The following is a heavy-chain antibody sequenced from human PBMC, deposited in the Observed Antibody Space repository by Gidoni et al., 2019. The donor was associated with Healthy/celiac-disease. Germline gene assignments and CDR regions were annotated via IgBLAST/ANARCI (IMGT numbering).Heavy chain of an antibody. CDR2: INPSGGST. V-gene: IGHV1-46*03. CDR1: GYTFTIYY. J-gene: IGHJ6*02. Sequence: QVQLVQSGAEVKKHGASVQVSCKASGYTFTIYYMPWVRQARGQGLEWMGIINPSGGSTSYAKKFQGRVTMTRDTSTSTVYMEVSSLRSEDTAVYYCAREEGLTTVTEDYSGNYYYYYGMDVWGQGTTVTVSS. D-gene: IGHD4-17*01. CDR3: AREEGLTTVTEDYSGNYYYYYGMDV.